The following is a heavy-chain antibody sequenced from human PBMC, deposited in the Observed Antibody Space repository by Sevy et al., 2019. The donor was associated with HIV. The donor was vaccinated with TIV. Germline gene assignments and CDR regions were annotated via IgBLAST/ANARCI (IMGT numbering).Heavy chain of an antibody. V-gene: IGHV4-31*03. J-gene: IGHJ4*02. CDR2: ILYSGNP. Sequence: SETLSLTCTVSGDSISSRGYYWSWIRQHPGEGLEWIGYILYSGNPYYNPSLKSRLIISLDTSKNQFSLKLSSVTAADTAVYYCARGQITTIGFDYWGQGTLVTVSS. CDR1: GDSISSRGYY. D-gene: IGHD1-1*01. CDR3: ARGQITTIGFDY.